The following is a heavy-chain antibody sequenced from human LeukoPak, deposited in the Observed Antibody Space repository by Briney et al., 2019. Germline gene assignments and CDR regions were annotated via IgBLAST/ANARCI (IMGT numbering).Heavy chain of an antibody. J-gene: IGHJ5*02. V-gene: IGHV1-18*01. Sequence: ASVKVSFTTSGHSFTSYAITWVRQAPGQGLEWMGWISPYTGNTNYAQKFWGRVTMTADISTRTVNMDLRSLRSDDTAAYYCARGQVDPAMIIGGWFDLWGQGTLVIVSS. CDR2: ISPYTGNT. CDR3: ARGQVDPAMIIGGWFDL. D-gene: IGHD5-18*01. CDR1: GHSFTSYA.